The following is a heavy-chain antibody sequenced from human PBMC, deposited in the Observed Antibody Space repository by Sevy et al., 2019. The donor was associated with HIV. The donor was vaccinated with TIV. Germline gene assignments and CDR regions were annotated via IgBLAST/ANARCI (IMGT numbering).Heavy chain of an antibody. D-gene: IGHD6-13*01. V-gene: IGHV3-7*01. Sequence: GGCLRLSCAASEFTFSGYWMNWVRQAPGKGLEWVANIRQDGSEKYYVDSVKGRFTISRDNAKNSLFLQMNSLRADDTAMYYCVREYEGGTAAAGGAFDYWGQGTLVTVSS. CDR2: IRQDGSEK. CDR1: EFTFSGYW. J-gene: IGHJ4*02. CDR3: VREYEGGTAAAGGAFDY.